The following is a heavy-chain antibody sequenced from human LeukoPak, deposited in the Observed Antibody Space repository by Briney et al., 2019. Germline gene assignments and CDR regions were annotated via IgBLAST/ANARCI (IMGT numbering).Heavy chain of an antibody. CDR1: GYTFTNYG. CDR2: ISAKNGNT. D-gene: IGHD1-26*01. Sequence: ASVKVSCKASGYTFTNYGVTWVRQVPGQGLEWMGWISAKNGNTKYEQKVQGRVTMTIDRSTDTAYMELNSLRFDDTAVYYCARAPPGCNNEWDFDYWGQGTLVTVSS. J-gene: IGHJ4*02. V-gene: IGHV1-18*04. CDR3: ARAPPGCNNEWDFDY.